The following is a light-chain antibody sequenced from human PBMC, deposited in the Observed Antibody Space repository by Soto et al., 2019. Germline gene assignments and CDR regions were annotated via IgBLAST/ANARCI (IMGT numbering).Light chain of an antibody. Sequence: QSALTQPASVSGSPGQSITISCTGTSSDVGGYNYVSWYQKHPGKSPKLMIYEVSNRPSGVSNRFSGSKSGNTASLTISGFQAEDEADYYCSSYTSSSTLVVFGGGTKLTVL. CDR3: SSYTSSSTLVV. CDR1: SSDVGGYNY. J-gene: IGLJ2*01. V-gene: IGLV2-14*01. CDR2: EVS.